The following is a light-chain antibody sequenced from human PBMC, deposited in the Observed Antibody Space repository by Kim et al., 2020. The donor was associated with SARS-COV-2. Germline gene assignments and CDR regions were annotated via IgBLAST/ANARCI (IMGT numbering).Light chain of an antibody. V-gene: IGKV3-20*01. CDR3: QQYGSSPPMYT. CDR1: QSVSSSY. J-gene: IGKJ2*01. Sequence: PGERATLSCRASQSVSSSYLAWYQQKPGQAPRLLIYGASSRATGIPDRFSVSGSGTDFTLTISRLEPEDFAVYYCQQYGSSPPMYTFGQGTKLEI. CDR2: GAS.